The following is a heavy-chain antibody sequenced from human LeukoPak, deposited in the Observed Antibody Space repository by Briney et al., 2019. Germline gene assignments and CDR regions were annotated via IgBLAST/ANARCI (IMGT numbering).Heavy chain of an antibody. V-gene: IGHV3-30-3*01. Sequence: GRSLRLSCAASGFTFSSYAMHWVRQAPGKGLEWVAVISYDGSNKYYADSVKGRFTISRDNSKNTLYLQMNSLRAEDTAVYYCARDPYNWNDGLNWFDPWGQGTLVTVSS. CDR1: GFTFSSYA. CDR2: ISYDGSNK. CDR3: ARDPYNWNDGLNWFDP. D-gene: IGHD1-20*01. J-gene: IGHJ5*02.